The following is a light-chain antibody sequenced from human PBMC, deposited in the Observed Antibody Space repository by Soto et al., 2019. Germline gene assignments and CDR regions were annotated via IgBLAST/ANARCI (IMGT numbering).Light chain of an antibody. CDR1: QSVSSSY. CDR3: QQYGSTPIT. J-gene: IGKJ2*01. Sequence: DIVLTQSPGTLSLSPGERATLSCRASQSVSSSYLAWYQQKPGQAPRLLIYDASSRATGIPDRFSGSGSGTDFTLTISRLEPEDFAVYYCQQYGSTPITFGQGTKLEIK. V-gene: IGKV3-20*01. CDR2: DAS.